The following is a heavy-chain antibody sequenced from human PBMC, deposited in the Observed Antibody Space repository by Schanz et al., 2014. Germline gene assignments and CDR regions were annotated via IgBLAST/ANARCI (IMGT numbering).Heavy chain of an antibody. CDR1: GLTFATYA. D-gene: IGHD2-2*01. Sequence: QVQLVESGGGLVKPGGSLRLSCAASGLTFATYAMSWVRQAPGKGLEWVSDISDSGDSTHYADSVKGRFTISRDNAKNSLFLQMNSLSAEDTAVYYCAKVAPAATYLDSWGLGTLVTVSS. CDR3: AKVAPAATYLDS. V-gene: IGHV3-11*01. CDR2: ISDSGDST. J-gene: IGHJ4*02.